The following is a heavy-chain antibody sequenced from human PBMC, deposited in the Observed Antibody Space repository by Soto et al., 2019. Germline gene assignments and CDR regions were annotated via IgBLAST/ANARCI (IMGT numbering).Heavy chain of an antibody. CDR2: IYYSGST. V-gene: IGHV4-39*01. J-gene: IGHJ6*03. Sequence: SETLSLTCIVSGGSISSSSYYWGWIRQPPGKGLEWIGSIYYSGSTYYNPSLKSRVTISIDTSQIQFSLKLSSVTAADTAVYYCARHAEGRLRVPPLYYYHYYMDVWGKGTTVTVSS. D-gene: IGHD4-17*01. CDR3: ARHAEGRLRVPPLYYYHYYMDV. CDR1: GGSISSSSYY.